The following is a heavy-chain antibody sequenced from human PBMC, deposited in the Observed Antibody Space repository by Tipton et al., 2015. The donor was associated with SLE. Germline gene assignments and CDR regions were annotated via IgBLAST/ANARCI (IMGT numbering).Heavy chain of an antibody. V-gene: IGHV4-34*01. J-gene: IGHJ4*02. CDR1: GGSFSGYY. D-gene: IGHD6-13*01. CDR3: ARDHSSSWYLDY. Sequence: TLSLTCAVYGGSFSGYYWSWIRQPPGKGLEWIGEINHSGSTNYNPSLKSRVTISVDTAKNQFSLELSSVTAADTAVYYCARDHSSSWYLDYWGQGTLVAFSS. CDR2: INHSGST.